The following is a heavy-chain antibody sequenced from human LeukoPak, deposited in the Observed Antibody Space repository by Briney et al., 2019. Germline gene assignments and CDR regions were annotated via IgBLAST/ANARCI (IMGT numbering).Heavy chain of an antibody. CDR1: GFIFSPYA. V-gene: IGHV3-23*01. D-gene: IGHD2/OR15-2a*01. CDR2: IAGGDDR. Sequence: PGGSLRLSCAASGFIFSPYAMSWVRQAPGKGLEWVAGIAGGDDRFYADSVKGRFSISRDNSKNTLYLQMNSLRAEDTAVYYCARGEYSEYFDYWGQGTLVTVSS. J-gene: IGHJ4*02. CDR3: ARGEYSEYFDY.